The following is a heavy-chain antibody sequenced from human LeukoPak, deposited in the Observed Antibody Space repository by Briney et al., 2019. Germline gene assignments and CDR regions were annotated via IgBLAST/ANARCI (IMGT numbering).Heavy chain of an antibody. CDR2: ITGSGYNM. CDR3: ARDTDWAFDY. CDR1: GFTFSGYS. V-gene: IGHV3-48*01. J-gene: IGHJ4*02. D-gene: IGHD3-9*01. Sequence: GGSLRLSCAASGFTFSGYSMNWVRQAPGKGLEWVSCITGSGYNMFYADSVKGRFTLSRDNAKNSLYLQMNNLNAEDTAVYYCARDTDWAFDYWGQGALVTVSS.